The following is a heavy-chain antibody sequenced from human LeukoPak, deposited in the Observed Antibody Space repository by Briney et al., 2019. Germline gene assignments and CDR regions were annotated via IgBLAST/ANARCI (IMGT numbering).Heavy chain of an antibody. V-gene: IGHV1-46*01. CDR3: ARLWFGELVTDS. D-gene: IGHD3-10*01. CDR2: ISPSGGST. CDR1: GYTFTSNY. Sequence: ASVKVSCKAFGYTFTSNYMHWVRQAPGQGPEWMGVISPSGGSTTYAQKFQGRVTLTRDMSTSTDYLELSSLRSEDTAVYYCARLWFGELVTDSWGQGTLVTVSS. J-gene: IGHJ4*02.